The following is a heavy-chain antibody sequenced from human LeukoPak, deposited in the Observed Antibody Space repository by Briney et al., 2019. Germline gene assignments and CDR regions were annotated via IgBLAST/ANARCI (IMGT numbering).Heavy chain of an antibody. CDR3: AKAQWLAPDY. V-gene: IGHV3-21*04. Sequence: GGSLRLSCAASGFTFSSYSMNWVRQAPGKGLEWVSSISSSSSYIYYADSVKGRFTISRDNSKNTLYLQMNSLRAEDTAVYYCAKAQWLAPDYWGQGTLVTVSS. D-gene: IGHD6-19*01. J-gene: IGHJ4*02. CDR2: ISSSSSYI. CDR1: GFTFSSYS.